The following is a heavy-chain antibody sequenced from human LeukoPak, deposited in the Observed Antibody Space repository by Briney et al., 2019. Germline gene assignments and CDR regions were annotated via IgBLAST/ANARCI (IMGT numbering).Heavy chain of an antibody. CDR3: ARLIGRLRSWFDP. D-gene: IGHD4-17*01. Sequence: PSETLSLTCAAYGGSFSGYYWSWIRQPPGKGLEWIGEINHSGSTNYNPSLKSRVTISVDTSKNQFSLKLSSVTAADTAVYYCARLIGRLRSWFDPWGQGTLVTVSS. V-gene: IGHV4-34*01. J-gene: IGHJ5*02. CDR1: GGSFSGYY. CDR2: INHSGST.